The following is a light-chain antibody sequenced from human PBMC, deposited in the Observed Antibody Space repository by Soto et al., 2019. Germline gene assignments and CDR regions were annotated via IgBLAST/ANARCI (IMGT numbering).Light chain of an antibody. V-gene: IGKV4-1*01. CDR1: QSVLYSSNNKNY. CDR3: QQYYSTPDT. J-gene: IGKJ2*01. CDR2: WAS. Sequence: DIVMTQSPDSLAVSLGERDTINCKSSQSVLYSSNNKNYLAWYQQKPGQPPKLLIYWASTRESGVPDRFSGSGSGTDFTLTISSLQAEDVAVYYCQQYYSTPDTFGQGTKLEIK.